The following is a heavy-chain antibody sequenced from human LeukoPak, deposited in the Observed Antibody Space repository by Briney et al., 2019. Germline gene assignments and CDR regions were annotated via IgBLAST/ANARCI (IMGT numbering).Heavy chain of an antibody. CDR2: IYYSGST. J-gene: IGHJ6*03. CDR3: ARGENYYGSGSYNGYCMDV. CDR1: GGSTSSSSYY. D-gene: IGHD3-10*01. Sequence: SETLSLTCTVSGGSTSSSSYYWGWIRQPPGKGLEWIGSIYYSGSTYYNPSLKSRVTISVDTSKNQFSLKLSSVTAADTAVYYCARGENYYGSGSYNGYCMDVWGKGTTVTVSS. V-gene: IGHV4-39*07.